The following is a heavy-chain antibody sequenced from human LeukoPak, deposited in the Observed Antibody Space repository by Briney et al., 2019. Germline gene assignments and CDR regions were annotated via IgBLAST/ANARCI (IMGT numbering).Heavy chain of an antibody. V-gene: IGHV3-64*01. D-gene: IGHD3-16*01. Sequence: PGGSLRLSCAASGFTFNTYSIHWVRQAPGKGLEYVSGIGSDGINTYHANSVKGRFTISRDNSKNTVYLHMGSLRGDDMAVYYCVRDDPRTRPNFGMDVWGQGTTVAV. J-gene: IGHJ6*02. CDR1: GFTFNTYS. CDR2: IGSDGINT. CDR3: VRDDPRTRPNFGMDV.